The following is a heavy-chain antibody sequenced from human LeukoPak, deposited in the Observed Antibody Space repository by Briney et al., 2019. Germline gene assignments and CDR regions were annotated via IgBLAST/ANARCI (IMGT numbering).Heavy chain of an antibody. CDR2: IYYSGST. J-gene: IGHJ3*02. CDR1: GGSISSGGYY. CDR3: ARGTSGFGAFDI. D-gene: IGHD3-10*01. Sequence: SQTLSLTCTVSGGSISSGGYYWSWIRQHPGKGLEWIGYIYYSGSTYYNPSLKSRVTISVDTSKNQFSLKLSSVTAADTAVYYCARGTSGFGAFDIWGLGTMVTVSS. V-gene: IGHV4-31*03.